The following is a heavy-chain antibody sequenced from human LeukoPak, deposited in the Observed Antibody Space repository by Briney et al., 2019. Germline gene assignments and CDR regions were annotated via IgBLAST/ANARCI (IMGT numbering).Heavy chain of an antibody. CDR1: GFTFSSYS. D-gene: IGHD6-13*01. CDR2: ISSSSSYI. Sequence: GGSLRLSCAASGFTFSSYSMNWVRQAPGKGLEWVSSISSSSSYIYYADSVKGRFTISRDNAKNSLYLQMNSLRAEDTAVYYCARKPSPYSGSLGLDYWGQGTLVTVSS. CDR3: ARKPSPYSGSLGLDY. J-gene: IGHJ4*02. V-gene: IGHV3-21*01.